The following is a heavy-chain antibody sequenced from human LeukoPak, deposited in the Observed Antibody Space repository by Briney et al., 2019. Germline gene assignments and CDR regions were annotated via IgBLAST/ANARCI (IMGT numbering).Heavy chain of an antibody. Sequence: GGSLRLSCAASGFTFSSYAMSWVRQAPGEGLEWVSAISGSGGSTYYADSVRGRFTISRDNSKNTLYLQMNSLRAEDTAVYYCAKDFAYLAAAVEGFFDYWGQRTLVTVSS. J-gene: IGHJ4*02. D-gene: IGHD6-13*01. CDR3: AKDFAYLAAAVEGFFDY. CDR2: ISGSGGST. CDR1: GFTFSSYA. V-gene: IGHV3-23*01.